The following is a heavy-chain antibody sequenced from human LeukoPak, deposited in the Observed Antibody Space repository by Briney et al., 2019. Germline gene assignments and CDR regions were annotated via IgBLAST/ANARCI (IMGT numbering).Heavy chain of an antibody. CDR1: GGSISSGGYY. CDR3: ALSARGHFDP. CDR2: IYCSGST. V-gene: IGHV4-31*03. J-gene: IGHJ5*02. Sequence: SETLSLTCTVSGGSISSGGYYWSWIRQHPGKGLEWIGYIYCSGSTYYNPSLKSRVTISVDTSKNQFSLKLSSVTAADTAVYYCALSARGHFDPWGQGTLVTVSS.